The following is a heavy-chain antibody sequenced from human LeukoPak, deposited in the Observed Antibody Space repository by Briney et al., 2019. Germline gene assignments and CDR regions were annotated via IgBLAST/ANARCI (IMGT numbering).Heavy chain of an antibody. Sequence: AGGSLRLSCAASGFTFSDYYMSWIRQAPGKGLEWVSYISSSGGTIYYADSVKGRFTISRDNAKNSLYLQMNSLRAEDTAVYYCARALAPSSTSGFDPWGQGTLVTVSS. CDR2: ISSSGGTI. D-gene: IGHD6-6*01. V-gene: IGHV3-11*01. J-gene: IGHJ5*02. CDR3: ARALAPSSTSGFDP. CDR1: GFTFSDYY.